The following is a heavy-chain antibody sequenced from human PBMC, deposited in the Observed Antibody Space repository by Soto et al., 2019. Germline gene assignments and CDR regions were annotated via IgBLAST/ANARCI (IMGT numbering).Heavy chain of an antibody. CDR3: DRDLDLYGIDV. J-gene: IGHJ6*02. CDR2: IYHHGST. CDR1: GGSISSGGYS. V-gene: IGHV4-30-2*01. Sequence: SETLSLTCVVSGGSISSGGYSWSWIRQPPGKGLEWIGYIYHHGSTYYNPSLKSRVTISVDRSKNQFSLKLSSVTAADTAVYYCDRDLDLYGIDVWGQGTTVTVSS.